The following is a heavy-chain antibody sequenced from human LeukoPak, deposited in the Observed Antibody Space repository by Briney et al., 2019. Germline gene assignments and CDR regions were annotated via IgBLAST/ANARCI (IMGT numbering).Heavy chain of an antibody. CDR3: ARGGYGSETRGYSPTILES. D-gene: IGHD3-22*01. CDR2: INSDGSST. Sequence: GGSLRLSCAASGFTFSSYWMHWVRQAPGKGLVWVSRINSDGSSTSYADSVKGRFTISRDNAMNSLYLQMNSLRAEDTAVYYCARGGYGSETRGYSPTILESWGQGTLVTVSS. CDR1: GFTFSSYW. V-gene: IGHV3-74*01. J-gene: IGHJ4*02.